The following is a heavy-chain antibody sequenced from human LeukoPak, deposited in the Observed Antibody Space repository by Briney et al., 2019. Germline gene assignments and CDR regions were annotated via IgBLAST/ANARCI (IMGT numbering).Heavy chain of an antibody. CDR2: IDTAGDT. V-gene: IGHV3-13*01. J-gene: IGHJ4*02. Sequence: PGGSLRLSCAASGFTFSSYDMHWVRHATGKGLEWVSGIDTAGDTYYPDPVKGRFTISRENTKNSLYLQMNSLRAGDTAVYYCARESSSSCFDYWGQGTLVTVSS. D-gene: IGHD6-13*01. CDR1: GFTFSSYD. CDR3: ARESSSSCFDY.